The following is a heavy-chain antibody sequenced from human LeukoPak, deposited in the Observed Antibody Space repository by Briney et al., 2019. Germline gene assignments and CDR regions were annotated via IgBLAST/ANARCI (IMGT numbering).Heavy chain of an antibody. Sequence: PGRSLRLSCAASGFTFSSYEMNWVRQAPGKGLEWVSCITASSTAIYSADSVKGRFTISRDNAKNLLYLQMNSLRAEDTAVYYCARMYYDILTGYNPYFDYWGQGILVTVSS. D-gene: IGHD3-9*01. V-gene: IGHV3-48*03. CDR3: ARMYYDILTGYNPYFDY. CDR1: GFTFSSYE. J-gene: IGHJ4*02. CDR2: ITASSTAI.